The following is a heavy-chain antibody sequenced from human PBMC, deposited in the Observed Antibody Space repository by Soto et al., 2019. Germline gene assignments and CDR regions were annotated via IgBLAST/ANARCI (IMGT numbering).Heavy chain of an antibody. CDR3: VRVYPYGWGTSYAHSWFEP. Sequence: GGSLRLSCAASGFTFSNYGMHWIRQAPGKGLEWVANIWFDGSNSNYADSVKGRFTISRDNSRNTLYLQMDSLRAEDTAVYFCVRVYPYGWGTSYAHSWFEPWGQGPLVTVPS. D-gene: IGHD3-10*01. V-gene: IGHV3-33*01. CDR1: GFTFSNYG. J-gene: IGHJ5*02. CDR2: IWFDGSNS.